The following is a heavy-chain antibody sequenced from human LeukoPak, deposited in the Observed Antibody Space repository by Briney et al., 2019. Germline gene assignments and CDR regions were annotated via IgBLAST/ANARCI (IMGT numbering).Heavy chain of an antibody. J-gene: IGHJ4*01. CDR3: ATDYRCRQRGGVVCQFDH. CDR2: XXXXXRGGAT. Sequence: PGGSLRLSCVASGFTFSNAWMAWVRQAPGKGLXXXXXXXXXXRGGATDYAAPVQGRFSISRDDSDNKMYLQMNSLKTEDTAVYYCATDYRCRQRGGVVCQFDHWGQGTLVTVSS. V-gene: IGHV3-15*01. CDR1: GFTFSNAW. D-gene: IGHD3-16*01.